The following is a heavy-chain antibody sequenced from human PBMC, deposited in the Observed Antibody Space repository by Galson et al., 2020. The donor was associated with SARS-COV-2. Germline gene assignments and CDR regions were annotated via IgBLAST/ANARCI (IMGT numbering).Heavy chain of an antibody. CDR2: ISSSSSYT. J-gene: IGHJ1*01. Sequence: TGGSLRLSCAASGFTFSDYYMSWIRQAPGKGLEWVSYISSSSSYTNYADSVKGRCTISRDNAKNSLYLQMNSLRAEDTAVYYCARDRVAAGSHYEYFQHWGQGTLVTVSS. CDR1: GFTFSDYY. CDR3: ARDRVAAGSHYEYFQH. V-gene: IGHV3-11*06. D-gene: IGHD6-13*01.